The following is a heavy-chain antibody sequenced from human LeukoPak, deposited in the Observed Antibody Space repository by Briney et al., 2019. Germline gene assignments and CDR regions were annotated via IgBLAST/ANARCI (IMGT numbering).Heavy chain of an antibody. Sequence: GGSLRLSCAASGFTFSSSWMHWVRQAPGKGLVWVSRINSDGSTTTYADSVKGRFTISRDNANTLYLQMNSLRADDTAVYYCARAVGGSSDYWGQGTLVTVSS. J-gene: IGHJ4*02. D-gene: IGHD1-26*01. V-gene: IGHV3-74*01. CDR3: ARAVGGSSDY. CDR2: INSDGSTT. CDR1: GFTFSSSW.